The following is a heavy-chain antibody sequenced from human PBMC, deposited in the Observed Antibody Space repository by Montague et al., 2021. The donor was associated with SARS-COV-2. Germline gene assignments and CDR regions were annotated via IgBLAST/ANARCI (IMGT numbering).Heavy chain of an antibody. Sequence: SETLSLTCSVSSGSIMSSGYYWGWIRQPPGKELEWIGNIYYSGTTYYXPSLQSRGTISVDTSKNHLSLRLSSVTAADTAVYFCARGMIRGVTTPFDYWGQGSQVTVSS. J-gene: IGHJ4*02. D-gene: IGHD3-10*01. CDR1: SGSIMSSGYY. V-gene: IGHV4-39*02. CDR3: ARGMIRGVTTPFDY. CDR2: IYYSGTT.